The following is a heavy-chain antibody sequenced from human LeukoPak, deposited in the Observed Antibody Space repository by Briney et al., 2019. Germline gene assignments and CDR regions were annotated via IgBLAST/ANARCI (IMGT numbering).Heavy chain of an antibody. CDR2: ISGSGDST. Sequence: GGSLRLSCAASGFTVSRYHMSWVRQAPGKGLEWVSAISGSGDSTYYADSVKGRFTISRDNSKSMVYLQMNSLRGEDTAVYYCAKVTWSTTGTTPYVYWGQGTLVTVSS. J-gene: IGHJ4*02. CDR3: AKVTWSTTGTTPYVY. D-gene: IGHD1-1*01. CDR1: GFTVSRYH. V-gene: IGHV3-23*01.